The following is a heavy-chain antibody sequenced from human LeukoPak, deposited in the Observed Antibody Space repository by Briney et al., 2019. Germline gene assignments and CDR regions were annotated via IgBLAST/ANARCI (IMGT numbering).Heavy chain of an antibody. CDR2: ISAYNGNT. Sequence: GDSVKVSCKASGYTFTGYYMHWVRQAPGQGLEWMGWISAYNGNTNYAQKLQGRVTMTTDTSTSTAYMELRSLRSEDTAVYYCAGGSVGEYSSDYWGQGTLVTVSS. D-gene: IGHD6-6*01. CDR1: GYTFTGYY. CDR3: AGGSVGEYSSDY. V-gene: IGHV1-18*04. J-gene: IGHJ4*02.